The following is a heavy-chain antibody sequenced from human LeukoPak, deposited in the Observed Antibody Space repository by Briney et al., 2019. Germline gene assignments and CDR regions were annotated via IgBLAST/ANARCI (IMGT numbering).Heavy chain of an antibody. CDR2: IYSSGGT. CDR3: ARHVTISGPYDASDI. J-gene: IGHJ3*02. V-gene: IGHV4-59*08. Sequence: SETLSLTCTVSGDSISSYYWSWIRQPPGKGLEWIGYIYSSGGTDYNPSLKSRVTISVDTSKNQFSLKLRSVTAADTAVYYCARHVTISGPYDASDIWGQGTMVTVSP. CDR1: GDSISSYY. D-gene: IGHD5-24*01.